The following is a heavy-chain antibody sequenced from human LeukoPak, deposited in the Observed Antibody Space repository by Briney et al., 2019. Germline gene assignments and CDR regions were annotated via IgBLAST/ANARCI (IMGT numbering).Heavy chain of an antibody. V-gene: IGHV5-51*01. Sequence: GEQLKFSCKASGYTFTSYLIGWVRKMPGKGLEWMGIIYPGDSDTRSSPSFQGQVTISADKSITTASLQWSSLKASDTAMYDCARHGGYSSSWPDWGQGTLVTVSS. CDR1: GYTFTSYL. CDR2: IYPGDSDT. CDR3: ARHGGYSSSWPD. D-gene: IGHD6-13*01. J-gene: IGHJ4*02.